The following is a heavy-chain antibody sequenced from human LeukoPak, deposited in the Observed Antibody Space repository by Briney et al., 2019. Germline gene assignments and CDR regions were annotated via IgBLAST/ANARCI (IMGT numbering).Heavy chain of an antibody. CDR3: ARGSSGYSSGWIDY. Sequence: SVKVSCKASGGTFSSYAISWVRQAPGQGLEWMGGIIPIFGTANYAQKFQGRVTITTDESTSTACMELSSLRSEDTAVYYCARGSSGYSSGWIDYWGQGTLVTVSS. D-gene: IGHD6-19*01. J-gene: IGHJ4*02. V-gene: IGHV1-69*05. CDR2: IIPIFGTA. CDR1: GGTFSSYA.